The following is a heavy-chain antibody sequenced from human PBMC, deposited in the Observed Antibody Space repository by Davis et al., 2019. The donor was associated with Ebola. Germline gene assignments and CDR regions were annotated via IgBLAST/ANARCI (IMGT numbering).Heavy chain of an antibody. J-gene: IGHJ4*02. CDR1: GFSVTSTY. Sequence: PGGSLRLSCAASGFSVTSTYVSWVRQAPGKGLEWLSVMYTACTTRCTDYADSVKGRFIVSRDNSKNTVFLEMNSLRGEDTAVYYCARVGYYYDSSGYYAYFDYWGQGTLVTVSS. CDR2: MYTACTTRCT. V-gene: IGHV3-66*01. D-gene: IGHD3-22*01. CDR3: ARVGYYYDSSGYYAYFDY.